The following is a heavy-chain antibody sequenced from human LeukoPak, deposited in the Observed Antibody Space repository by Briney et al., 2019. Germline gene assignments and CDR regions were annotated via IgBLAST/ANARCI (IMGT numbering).Heavy chain of an antibody. CDR3: ARTVVPAAILGDDAFDI. Sequence: ASVKVSCKASGGTFSSYAISWVRQAPGQGLEWMGGIIPIFDTANYAQKFQGRVTITADESTSTAYMELSSLRSEDTAVYYCARTVVPAAILGDDAFDIWAKGQWSPSLQ. D-gene: IGHD2-2*02. CDR2: IIPIFDTA. V-gene: IGHV1-69*13. CDR1: GGTFSSYA. J-gene: IGHJ3*02.